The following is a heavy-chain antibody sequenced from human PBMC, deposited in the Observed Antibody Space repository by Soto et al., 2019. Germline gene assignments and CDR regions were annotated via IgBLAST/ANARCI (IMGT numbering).Heavy chain of an antibody. CDR2: LYTEGTT. CDR1: GLTVSHNY. Sequence: GGSLRLSCVASGLTVSHNYMAWVRQAPEMGLEWVSILYTEGTTYYADSVKGRFTISSDNSKNTLYLQMNSLRVEDTAVYYCAKAIENYSTGYYKPFYYFGVDVWGQGTTVTVSS. J-gene: IGHJ6*02. CDR3: AKAIENYSTGYYKPFYYFGVDV. V-gene: IGHV3-53*05. D-gene: IGHD3-22*01.